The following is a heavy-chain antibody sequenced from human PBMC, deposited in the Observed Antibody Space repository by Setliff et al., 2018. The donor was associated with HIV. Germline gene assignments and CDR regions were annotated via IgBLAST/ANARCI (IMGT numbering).Heavy chain of an antibody. J-gene: IGHJ5*02. Sequence: SCAASGFPFTDYYMSWVRQAPGKGLEWVSYISGSGSTIYYADSVKGRITISRDNAKNSLYLQMNSLRGEDTAVYYCARGLNYYGSGSYGHNWFDPWGQGTLVTVSS. CDR1: GFPFTDYY. V-gene: IGHV3-11*04. CDR2: ISGSGSTI. CDR3: ARGLNYYGSGSYGHNWFDP. D-gene: IGHD3-10*01.